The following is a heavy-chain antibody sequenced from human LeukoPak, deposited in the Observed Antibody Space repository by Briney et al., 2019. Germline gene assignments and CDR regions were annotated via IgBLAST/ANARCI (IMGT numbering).Heavy chain of an antibody. CDR3: ARDGDDCSGGSCYRRPGEFDP. J-gene: IGHJ5*02. CDR1: GGSISSYY. V-gene: IGHV4-4*07. Sequence: KSSETLSLTCTVSGGSISSYYWSWIRQPAGKALEWIGRIYTSGSTNYNPSLKSRVTMTVDTSKNQFSLKLSSVTAADTAVYYCARDGDDCSGGSCYRRPGEFDPWGQGTLVTVSS. D-gene: IGHD2-15*01. CDR2: IYTSGST.